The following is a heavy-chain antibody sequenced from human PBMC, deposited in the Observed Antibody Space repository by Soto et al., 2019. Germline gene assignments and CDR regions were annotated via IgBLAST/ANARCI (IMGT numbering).Heavy chain of an antibody. CDR3: ARDGGFGERKY. Sequence: QVQLVQSGAELKKPGSSVKVSCKASGDTFSGYPINWVRQAPGEGLEWMGRIIPVFGTTNDAQRFEGRVTFTADESTNTAYMELRGLLSEDTAVYYCARDGGFGERKYWCPGTLVTVSS. CDR1: GDTFSGYP. CDR2: IIPVFGTT. D-gene: IGHD3-10*01. J-gene: IGHJ4*02. V-gene: IGHV1-69*18.